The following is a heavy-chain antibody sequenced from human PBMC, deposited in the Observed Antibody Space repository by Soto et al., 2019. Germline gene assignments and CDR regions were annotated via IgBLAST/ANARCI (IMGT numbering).Heavy chain of an antibody. CDR2: ISAYNRKT. D-gene: IGHD2-2*02. J-gene: IGHJ6*02. CDR1: GFNFTSYS. Sequence: QVQLVQSGIEVKRPGASVRVPCKASGFNFTSYSFSWVRQAPGRGLEWMGWISAYNRKTKYAQHLHDRLTLTTDTSTSTTYMELTSLTSDDSAVYYCARDLGYCSRTSCYISGFYGMDVWGLGTTVTVSS. V-gene: IGHV1-18*01. CDR3: ARDLGYCSRTSCYISGFYGMDV.